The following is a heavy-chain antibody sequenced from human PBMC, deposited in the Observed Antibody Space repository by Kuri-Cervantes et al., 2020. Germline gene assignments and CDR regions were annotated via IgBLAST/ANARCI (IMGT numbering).Heavy chain of an antibody. D-gene: IGHD3-16*01. J-gene: IGHJ4*02. CDR3: AKEDYAMNY. CDR1: GFTFSSHG. CDR2: IWYDGSNK. Sequence: GESLKISCAASGFTFSSHGMHWVRQAPGKGLEWVAAIWYDGSNKYYADSVKGRFTISRDNSKNTLYLQMNSLRAEDKAVYYCAKEDYAMNYWGKGTLVTVSS. V-gene: IGHV3-33*06.